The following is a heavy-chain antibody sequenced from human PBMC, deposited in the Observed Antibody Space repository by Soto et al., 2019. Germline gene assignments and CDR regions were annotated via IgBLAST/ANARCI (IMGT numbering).Heavy chain of an antibody. V-gene: IGHV3-30*03. CDR2: TSYDGGNT. CDR1: GFTFSSYG. D-gene: IGHD2-21*02. J-gene: IGHJ3*02. CDR3: ARIPYCGGDCLNAFDI. Sequence: QVHLVESGGGVVQPGRSLRLSCAASGFTFSSYGMHWVRQAPGKGLEWVAVTSYDGGNTYYADSVKGRFTISRDNSKNTLYLQMNSLRAEDTAVYYCARIPYCGGDCLNAFDIWGQGTMVTVSS.